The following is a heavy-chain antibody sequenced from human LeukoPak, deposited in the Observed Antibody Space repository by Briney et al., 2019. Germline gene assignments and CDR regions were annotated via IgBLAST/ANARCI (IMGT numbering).Heavy chain of an antibody. CDR2: IYYSGST. J-gene: IGHJ4*02. D-gene: IGHD5-24*01. Sequence: SETLSLTCTVSGGSISSSTYYWGWIRQPPGKGLEWIGSIYYSGSTYYNPSLKSRVTISVDTSKNQFSLKLSSVTAADTAVYYCARGPRWLQDYLNYWGQGTLVTVSS. CDR1: GGSISSSTYY. V-gene: IGHV4-39*07. CDR3: ARGPRWLQDYLNY.